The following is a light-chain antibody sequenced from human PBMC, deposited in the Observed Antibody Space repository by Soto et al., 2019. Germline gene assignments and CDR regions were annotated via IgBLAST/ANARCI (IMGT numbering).Light chain of an antibody. V-gene: IGKV1-39*01. CDR3: QQPYTTPEIT. CDR1: QSISIS. CDR2: GAS. J-gene: IGKJ5*01. Sequence: DMQLTPSSPSRPVSVGDRVTITCRASQSISISLNWCQLKPGKAPNLLMYGASYLKSGVPTRFSGSGSGTDFTLTISSLQPEDFATYYCQQPYTTPEITFGQGTRLEIK.